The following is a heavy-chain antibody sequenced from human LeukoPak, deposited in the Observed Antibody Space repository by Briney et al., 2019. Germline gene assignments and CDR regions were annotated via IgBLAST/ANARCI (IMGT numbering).Heavy chain of an antibody. J-gene: IGHJ6*03. D-gene: IGHD1-26*01. CDR2: ISGSGGST. CDR1: GFTFSSYA. V-gene: IGHV3-23*01. Sequence: PGGSLRLSCAASGFTFSSYAMSWVRQAPGKGLEWVSAISGSGGSTYYADSVKGRFTLSRDNSKNTLYLQMNSLRAEDTAEYYCAKTLGYYYYYYMDVWGKGTTVTVSS. CDR3: AKTLGYYYYYYMDV.